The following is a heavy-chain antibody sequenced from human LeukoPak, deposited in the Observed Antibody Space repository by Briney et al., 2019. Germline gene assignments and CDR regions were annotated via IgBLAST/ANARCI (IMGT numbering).Heavy chain of an antibody. CDR2: IYYSGST. Sequence: SETLSLTCTVSGGSTSSSSYYWGWIRQPPGKGLEWIGSIYYSGSTYYNPSLKSRVTISVDTSKNQFSLKLSSVTAADTAVYYCASGDCSSTSCYYYYYYMDVWGKGTTVTVSS. V-gene: IGHV4-39*07. D-gene: IGHD2-2*03. CDR3: ASGDCSSTSCYYYYYYMDV. CDR1: GGSTSSSSYY. J-gene: IGHJ6*03.